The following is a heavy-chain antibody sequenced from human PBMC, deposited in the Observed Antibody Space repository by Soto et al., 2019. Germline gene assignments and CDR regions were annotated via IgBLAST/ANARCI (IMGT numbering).Heavy chain of an antibody. Sequence: SETLSLTCTVSGGSISSYYWSWIRQPPGKGLEWIGYIYYSGSTNYNPSLKSRVTISVDTSKNQFSLKLSSVTAADTAVYYCARSARDRSSGSYYLNWFDPWGQGTLVTVSS. D-gene: IGHD1-26*01. CDR1: GGSISSYY. CDR3: ARSARDRSSGSYYLNWFDP. CDR2: IYYSGST. J-gene: IGHJ5*02. V-gene: IGHV4-59*01.